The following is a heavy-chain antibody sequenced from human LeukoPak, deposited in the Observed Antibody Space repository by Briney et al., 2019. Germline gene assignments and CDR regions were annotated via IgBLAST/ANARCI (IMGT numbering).Heavy chain of an antibody. CDR1: GFTFSSYG. J-gene: IGHJ4*02. CDR3: ATAYDYVMAFDY. CDR2: ISGSGGST. Sequence: PGGSLRLSCAASGFTFSSYGMSWVRQAPGKGLEWVSAISGSGGSTYYADSVKGRFTISRDNSKNTLYLQMNSLRAEDTAVYYCATAYDYVMAFDYWGQGTLVTVSS. D-gene: IGHD3-16*01. V-gene: IGHV3-23*01.